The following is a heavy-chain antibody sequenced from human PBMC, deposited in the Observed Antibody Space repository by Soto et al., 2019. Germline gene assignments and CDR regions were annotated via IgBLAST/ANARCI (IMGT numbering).Heavy chain of an antibody. J-gene: IGHJ6*02. Sequence: GGSLRLSCAASGFTFSSYAMHWVRQAPGKGLEWVAVISYDGSNKYYADSVKGRFTISRDNSKNTLYLQMNSLRAEDTAVYYCARGDRLRFLEWLFSGGMDVWGQGTTVTVSS. CDR3: ARGDRLRFLEWLFSGGMDV. CDR2: ISYDGSNK. CDR1: GFTFSSYA. V-gene: IGHV3-30-3*01. D-gene: IGHD3-3*01.